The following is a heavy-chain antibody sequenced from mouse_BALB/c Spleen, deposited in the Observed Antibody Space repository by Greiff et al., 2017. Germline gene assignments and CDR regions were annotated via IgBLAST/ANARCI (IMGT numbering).Heavy chain of an antibody. CDR2: ISYDGSN. Sequence: VQLKESGPGLVKPSQSLSLTCSVTGYSITSGYYWNWIRQFPGNKLEWMGYISYDGSNNYNPSLKNRISITRDTSKNQFFLKLNSVTTEDTATYYCARIYDGYSWYFDVWGAGTTVTVSA. CDR1: GYSITSGYY. V-gene: IGHV3-6*02. J-gene: IGHJ1*01. D-gene: IGHD2-3*01. CDR3: ARIYDGYSWYFDV.